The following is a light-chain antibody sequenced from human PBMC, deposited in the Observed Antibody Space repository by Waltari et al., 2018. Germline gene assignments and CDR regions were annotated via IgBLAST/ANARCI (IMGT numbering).Light chain of an antibody. J-gene: IGLJ3*02. Sequence: QSALTQPPSASGSPGQSVTISCTGTSSDFGGYNYVSWYQRHPGKAPKLMIYEVNKRPSGVPDRFSGPKSGNTASLTVSGLQAEDEAEYSCSSYAGSNNWVFGGGTKLTVL. CDR2: EVN. V-gene: IGLV2-8*01. CDR3: SSYAGSNNWV. CDR1: SSDFGGYNY.